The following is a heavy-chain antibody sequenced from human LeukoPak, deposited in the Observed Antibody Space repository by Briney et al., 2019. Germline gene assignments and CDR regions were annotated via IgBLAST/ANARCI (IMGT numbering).Heavy chain of an antibody. D-gene: IGHD3-9*01. CDR3: AHRLFKRWFDP. CDR2: IYWDDDK. CDR1: GFSLSPSGVG. Sequence: SGPTLVNTTQTLTLTCTFSGFSLSPSGVGVGWIGQTPGKALEWLALIYWDDDKRYGPSLKSRLTITKDTSKNQVVLTMTNMDPVDTATYYCAHRLFKRWFDPWGQGTLVTVSS. J-gene: IGHJ5*02. V-gene: IGHV2-5*05.